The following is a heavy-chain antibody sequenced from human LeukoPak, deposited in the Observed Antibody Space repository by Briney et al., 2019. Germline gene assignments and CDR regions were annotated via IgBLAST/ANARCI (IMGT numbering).Heavy chain of an antibody. Sequence: PGGSLRLSCAASGFTFSSYAMSWVRQAPGKGLEWVSAISGSGGSTYYADSVKGRFTISRDNSKNTLYLQMNSLRAEDTAVYYCAKGSRPYSSGWYSIPLFDYWGQGTLVTVSS. CDR3: AKGSRPYSSGWYSIPLFDY. CDR2: ISGSGGST. J-gene: IGHJ4*02. CDR1: GFTFSSYA. D-gene: IGHD6-19*01. V-gene: IGHV3-23*01.